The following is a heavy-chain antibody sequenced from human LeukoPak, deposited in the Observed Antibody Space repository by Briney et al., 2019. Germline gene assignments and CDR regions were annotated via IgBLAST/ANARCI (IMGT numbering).Heavy chain of an antibody. CDR3: VKGRGGYVKYKTFDY. V-gene: IGHV3-7*01. CDR2: IKHDGSEK. Sequence: GGSLRLSCAASGFTFSSYWMSWVRHAPGKGLEWVVNIKHDGSEKYYVASVKGRFTISKDNAKNSLFLQMNNLGGEDTAVYYCVKGRGGYVKYKTFDYWGQGTLVTVSS. D-gene: IGHD5-12*01. CDR1: GFTFSSYW. J-gene: IGHJ4*02.